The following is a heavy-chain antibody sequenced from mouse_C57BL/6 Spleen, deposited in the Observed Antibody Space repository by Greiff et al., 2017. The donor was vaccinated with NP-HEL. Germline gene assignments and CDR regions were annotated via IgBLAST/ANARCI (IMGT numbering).Heavy chain of an antibody. V-gene: IGHV1-54*01. Sequence: QVQLQQSGAELVRPGTSVKVSCKASGYAFTNYLIEWVKQRPGQGLEWIGVINPGSGGTNYNEKFKGKATLTADKSSSTAYMQLSSLTSEDSAVYFCARGEATPLNYWGQGTTLTVSS. CDR3: ARGEATPLNY. J-gene: IGHJ2*01. CDR1: GYAFTNYL. CDR2: INPGSGGT. D-gene: IGHD3-2*02.